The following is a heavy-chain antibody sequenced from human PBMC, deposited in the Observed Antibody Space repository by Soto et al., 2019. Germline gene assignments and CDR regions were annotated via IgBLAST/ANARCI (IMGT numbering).Heavy chain of an antibody. J-gene: IGHJ4*02. Sequence: PSETLSLTCTVSGASSSSYYWSWIRQPPGKGLEWVGFIFHSGSTNCNPSLKSRVTFSVDTSKNQFSLKLTSVTAADTAVYYCARDQNGSPHFDYWGQGILVTVSS. V-gene: IGHV4-59*01. CDR1: GASSSSYY. D-gene: IGHD1-26*01. CDR2: IFHSGST. CDR3: ARDQNGSPHFDY.